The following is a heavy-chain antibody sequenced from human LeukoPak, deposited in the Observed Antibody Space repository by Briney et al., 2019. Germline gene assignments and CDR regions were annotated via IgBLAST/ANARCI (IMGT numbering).Heavy chain of an antibody. D-gene: IGHD6-6*01. V-gene: IGHV4-4*02. CDR2: VYGSGNT. CDR1: GGSISSSFW. CDR3: ARGIGAADY. J-gene: IGHJ4*02. Sequence: PSETLSLTCVVSGGSISSSFWWGWVRQSPGKGLECIGEVYGSGNTNYSPSLKSRITISVDKYREQFSLTLSSVTAADTAVYYCARGIGAADYWGQGTLVTVSS.